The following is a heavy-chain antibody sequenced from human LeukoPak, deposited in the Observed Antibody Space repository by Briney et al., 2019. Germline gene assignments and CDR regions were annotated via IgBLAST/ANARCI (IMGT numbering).Heavy chain of an antibody. J-gene: IGHJ3*02. V-gene: IGHV3-21*01. CDR2: ISSSSSYI. D-gene: IGHD1-7*01. CDR1: GFTFSSSW. CDR3: ARDSGNYLDAFDI. Sequence: PGGSLRLSCVASGFTFSSSWMSWVRHGPGKGLEWVSSISSSSSYIYYADSVKGRFTISRDNAKNSLYLQMNSLRAEDTAVYYCARDSGNYLDAFDIWGQGTMVTVSS.